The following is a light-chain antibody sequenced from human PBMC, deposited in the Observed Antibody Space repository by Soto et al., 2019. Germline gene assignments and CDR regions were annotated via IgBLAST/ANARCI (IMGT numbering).Light chain of an antibody. V-gene: IGLV1-47*02. CDR3: AALDDSLSGPYV. CDR2: NND. CDR1: NSKIGSNY. J-gene: IGLJ1*01. Sequence: QTVLTQPPSSSESPEQRVTTSCSGINSKIGSNYIYWSQHLPGTAPKLLIFNNDRRSSGVPDRFSASKSVTSASLAISGFRSEDEADYYCAALDDSLSGPYVFGNGTKVTVL.